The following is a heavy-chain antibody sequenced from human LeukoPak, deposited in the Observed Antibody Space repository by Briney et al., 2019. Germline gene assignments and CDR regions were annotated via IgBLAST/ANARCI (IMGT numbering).Heavy chain of an antibody. D-gene: IGHD3-10*01. J-gene: IGHJ6*02. CDR3: ARVELLWFGELYRDYYYGMDV. Sequence: ASVKVSCKASGYNFNNYVVSWVRQAPGQGLEWMGGIIPIFGTANYAQKFQGRVTITADESTSTAYMELSSLRSEDTAVYYCARVELLWFGELYRDYYYGMDVWGQGTTVTVSS. CDR2: IIPIFGTA. V-gene: IGHV1-69*13. CDR1: GYNFNNYV.